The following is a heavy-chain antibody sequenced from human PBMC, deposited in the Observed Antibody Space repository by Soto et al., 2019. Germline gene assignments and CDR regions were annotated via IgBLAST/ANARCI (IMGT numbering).Heavy chain of an antibody. Sequence: SETLSLTCTVSGGSISSYYWSWIRQPPGKGLEWIGYIYYSGSTNYNPSLKSRVTISVDTSKNQFSLKLSSVTAADTAVYYCARRSRGSSCAFDYWGQGTLVTVSS. J-gene: IGHJ4*02. CDR3: ARRSRGSSCAFDY. D-gene: IGHD6-13*01. CDR2: IYYSGST. CDR1: GGSISSYY. V-gene: IGHV4-59*01.